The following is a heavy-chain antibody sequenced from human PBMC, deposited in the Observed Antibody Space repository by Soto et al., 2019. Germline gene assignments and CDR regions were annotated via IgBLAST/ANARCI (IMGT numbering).Heavy chain of an antibody. Sequence: PSLTLSLTGTVSPGSISSDYWSWIRQPAGKGLEWIGCIYTSGSTNYNPSIKGRVTMSVDTSKNQFSLKLSSVAAADTAVYYCARDLVVVVAATPKYYYYGMDVWGQGTTVTVSS. CDR3: ARDLVVVVAATPKYYYYGMDV. J-gene: IGHJ6*02. D-gene: IGHD2-15*01. CDR2: IYTSGST. V-gene: IGHV4-4*07. CDR1: PGSISSDY.